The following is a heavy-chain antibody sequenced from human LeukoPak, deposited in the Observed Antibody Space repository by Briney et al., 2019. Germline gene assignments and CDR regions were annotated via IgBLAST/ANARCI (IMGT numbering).Heavy chain of an antibody. Sequence: SETLSLTCAVYGGSFSGYYWIWIRQPPGKGLEWIGEVNHSGSTNYNPSLKSRVTISVDTSKNQFSLRLSSVTAADTAVYYCARRSSGRPVDYWGQGTLVTVSS. CDR2: VNHSGST. CDR1: GGSFSGYY. CDR3: ARRSSGRPVDY. V-gene: IGHV4-34*01. J-gene: IGHJ4*02. D-gene: IGHD3-3*01.